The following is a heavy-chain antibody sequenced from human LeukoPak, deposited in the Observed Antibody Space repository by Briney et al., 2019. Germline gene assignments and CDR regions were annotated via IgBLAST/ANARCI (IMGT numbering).Heavy chain of an antibody. J-gene: IGHJ4*02. Sequence: PSETLSLTCTVSGGSISSYYWNWIRQSPGKGLEWIGYIYYSGSINYNPSLESRVTILVDTSKNHFSLKLSPVTAADTAVYYCARALSQRPDYGDYSVSGFDYWGQGTLVTVSS. CDR2: IYYSGSI. CDR3: ARALSQRPDYGDYSVSGFDY. D-gene: IGHD4-17*01. CDR1: GGSISSYY. V-gene: IGHV4-59*01.